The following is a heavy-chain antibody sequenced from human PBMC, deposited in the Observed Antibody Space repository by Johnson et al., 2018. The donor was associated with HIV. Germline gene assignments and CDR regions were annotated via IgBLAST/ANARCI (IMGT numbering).Heavy chain of an antibody. D-gene: IGHD3-3*01. CDR2: ISYDGSDK. Sequence: QVQLVESGGGLVKPGGSLRLSCAASGFTFSDYYMSWIRQAPGKGLQWVAVISYDGSDKDYADSVKGRFTISSASSKNTLYLKMNSLRVEDTAVYYCAKEGNYNFWSGYHHDAFDIWCQWTMVTVSS. V-gene: IGHV3-30*18. J-gene: IGHJ3*02. CDR3: AKEGNYNFWSGYHHDAFDI. CDR1: GFTFSDYY.